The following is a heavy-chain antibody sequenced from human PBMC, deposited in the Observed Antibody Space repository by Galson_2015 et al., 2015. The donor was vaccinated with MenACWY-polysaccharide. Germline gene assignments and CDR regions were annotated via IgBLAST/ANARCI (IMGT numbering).Heavy chain of an antibody. CDR3: ARSLGYSDSAFDNGRDVDRRFDP. CDR2: IPSRGST. V-gene: IGHV4-61*02. D-gene: IGHD5-12*01. J-gene: IGHJ5*02. Sequence: GLEWIVRIPSRGSTDYSPSLKSRVTISTDTSRNQLSLKLSSVTAADTAVYYCARSLGYSDSAFDNGRDVDRRFDPWGQGTLVTVSS.